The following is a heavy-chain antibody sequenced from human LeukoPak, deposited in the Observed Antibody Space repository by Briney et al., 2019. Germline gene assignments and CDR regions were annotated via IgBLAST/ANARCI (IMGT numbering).Heavy chain of an antibody. CDR2: IYTSGST. CDR1: GGSISSGSYY. CDR3: ARDKYDFWSGYSGHFDY. V-gene: IGHV4-61*02. J-gene: IGHJ4*02. D-gene: IGHD3-3*01. Sequence: SETLSLTCAVSGGSISSGSYYWSWIRQPAGKGLEWIGRIYTSGSTNYNPSLKSRVTISVDTSKNQFSLKLSSVTAADTAVYYCARDKYDFWSGYSGHFDYWGQGTLVTVSS.